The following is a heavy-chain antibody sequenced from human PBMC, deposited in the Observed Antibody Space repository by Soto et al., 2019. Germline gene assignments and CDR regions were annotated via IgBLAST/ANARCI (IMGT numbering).Heavy chain of an antibody. CDR2: IYYSGST. J-gene: IGHJ4*02. CDR3: ARNDPITGTTDY. Sequence: SETLSLTCTVSGGSISSGGYYWSWIRQHPGKGLEWIGYIYYSGSTYYNPSLKSRVTISVDTSKNQFSLKLSSVTAADTAVYYCARNDPITGTTDYWGQGTLVTVSS. CDR1: GGSISSGGYY. D-gene: IGHD1-1*01. V-gene: IGHV4-31*03.